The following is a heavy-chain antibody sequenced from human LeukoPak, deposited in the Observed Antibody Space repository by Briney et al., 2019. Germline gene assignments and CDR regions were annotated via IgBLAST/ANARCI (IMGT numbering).Heavy chain of an antibody. CDR3: ARRDGYKKYYFDY. J-gene: IGHJ4*02. CDR1: GGSISSYY. Sequence: SETLSLTCTVSGGSISSYYWSWIRQPPGKGLEWIGYIYYSGSTNYNPSLKSRVTISVDTSKNQFSLKLSSVTAADTAVYYCARRDGYKKYYFDYWGQGTLSPSPQ. CDR2: IYYSGST. V-gene: IGHV4-59*01. D-gene: IGHD5-24*01.